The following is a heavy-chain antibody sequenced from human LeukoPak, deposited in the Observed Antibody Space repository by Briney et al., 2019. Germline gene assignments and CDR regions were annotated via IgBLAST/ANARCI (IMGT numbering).Heavy chain of an antibody. D-gene: IGHD3-22*01. CDR2: IRSKANSYAT. CDR1: GFTFSGSA. J-gene: IGHJ4*02. CDR3: AKERGRDSSGYGY. Sequence: PGGSLRLSCAASGFTFSGSAMHWVRQASGKGLEWVGRIRSKANSYATAHAASVKGRFTISRDDSKNTAYLQMNSLKTEDTAVYYCAKERGRDSSGYGYWGQGTLVTVSS. V-gene: IGHV3-73*01.